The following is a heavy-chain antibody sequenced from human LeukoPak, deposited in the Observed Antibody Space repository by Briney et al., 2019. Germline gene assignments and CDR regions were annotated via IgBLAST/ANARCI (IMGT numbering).Heavy chain of an antibody. CDR1: GFTFSSYA. V-gene: IGHV3-23*01. CDR3: AKDKATVRGVIRPHDY. CDR2: ISGNGGST. D-gene: IGHD3-10*01. Sequence: PGGSLRLSCAASGFTFSSYAMSWVRQAPGKGLEWVSDISGNGGSTYYADSVKGRFTISRDNSKNTLYLQMNSLRAEDTAVYYCAKDKATVRGVIRPHDYWGQETLVTVSS. J-gene: IGHJ4*02.